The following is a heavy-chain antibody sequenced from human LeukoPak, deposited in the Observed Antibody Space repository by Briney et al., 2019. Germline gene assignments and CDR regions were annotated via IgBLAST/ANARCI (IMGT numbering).Heavy chain of an antibody. J-gene: IGHJ4*02. V-gene: IGHV3-23*01. Sequence: GGSLRLSCAASRFTFSIYGMNWVRQAPGKGLEWVSIITSGVGITYYADSVKGRFTISRDNSKNTPYLQLNSMRGEDAAVYYWAKGDYYDRDYWGQGTLVTVSS. CDR3: AKGDYYDRDY. D-gene: IGHD3-22*01. CDR1: RFTFSIYG. CDR2: ITSGVGIT.